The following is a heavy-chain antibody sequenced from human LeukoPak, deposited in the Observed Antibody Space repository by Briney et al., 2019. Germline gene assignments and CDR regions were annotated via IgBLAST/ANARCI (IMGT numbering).Heavy chain of an antibody. V-gene: IGHV3-9*01. CDR1: GFRFDGYA. J-gene: IGHJ6*03. CDR3: AKDIAPAVFYYMDV. Sequence: LRLSCAASGFRFDGYAMHWVRQAPGKGLEWVSGISWNSGTIAYADSVKGRFTISRDDAKNPLYLQMNSLRAEDTALYYCAKDIAPAVFYYMDVWGKGTTVIVSS. CDR2: ISWNSGTI.